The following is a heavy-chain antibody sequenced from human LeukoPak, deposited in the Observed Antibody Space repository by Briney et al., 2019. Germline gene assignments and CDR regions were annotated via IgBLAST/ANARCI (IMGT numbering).Heavy chain of an antibody. J-gene: IGHJ4*02. CDR1: GFTFDDYA. D-gene: IGHD3-10*01. CDR2: ITGDGSNT. CDR3: AKGGSGTNAPRAFDY. Sequence: GGSLRLSCAASGFTFDDYAMHWVRQAPGKGLTWVSLITGDGSNTYYAASVKGRFTISRDNSKNSLYLQMNSLRPEDTGLYYCAKGGSGTNAPRAFDYWGQGTLVTASS. V-gene: IGHV3-43*02.